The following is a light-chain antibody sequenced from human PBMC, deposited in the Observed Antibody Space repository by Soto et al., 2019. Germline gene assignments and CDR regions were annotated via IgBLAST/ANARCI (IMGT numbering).Light chain of an antibody. CDR2: EVS. J-gene: IGLJ1*01. CDR3: CSYAGSYTFEV. Sequence: QCALTQPASVSGSPGQSITISCKGTSSDVGSYNLVSWYQQHPGKAPKLIISEVSKRPSGVSNRFSGSKSGNTASLTISGLQAEDEADYYCCSYAGSYTFEVFGTGTKVTVL. V-gene: IGLV2-23*02. CDR1: SSDVGSYNL.